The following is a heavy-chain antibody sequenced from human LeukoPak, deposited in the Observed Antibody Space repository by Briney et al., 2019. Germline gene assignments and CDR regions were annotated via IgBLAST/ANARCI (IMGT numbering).Heavy chain of an antibody. CDR3: AREYYDILTSQSN. CDR2: INHSGST. CDR1: GGSFSGYY. Sequence: PSETLSLTCAVYGGSFSGYYWSWIRQPPGKGLEWIGEINHSGSTNYNPSLKSRVTISVDTSKNRFSLKLSSVTAADTAVYYCAREYYDILTSQSNWGQGTLVTVSS. V-gene: IGHV4-34*01. J-gene: IGHJ4*02. D-gene: IGHD3-9*01.